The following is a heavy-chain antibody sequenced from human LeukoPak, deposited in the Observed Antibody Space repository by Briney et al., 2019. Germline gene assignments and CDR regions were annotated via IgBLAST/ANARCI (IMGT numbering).Heavy chain of an antibody. Sequence: GGSLRLSCAASGFTFSTSWMTWVRQAPGKGLEWVANIKQDGSDKYYMDSVKGRFTISRDNAKDSLYLQMNSLRAEDTAVYYCAKDSGWFRFDYWGQGTLVTVSS. D-gene: IGHD6-13*01. CDR1: GFTFSTSW. V-gene: IGHV3-7*03. CDR2: IKQDGSDK. CDR3: AKDSGWFRFDY. J-gene: IGHJ4*02.